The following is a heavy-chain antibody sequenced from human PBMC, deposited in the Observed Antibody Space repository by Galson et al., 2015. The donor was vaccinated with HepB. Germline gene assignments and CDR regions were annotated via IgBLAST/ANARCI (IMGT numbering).Heavy chain of an antibody. CDR3: ARERMVVPAEDYFDY. Sequence: SLRLSCAASGFTFSSYAMSWVRQAPGEGLEWVSAISGSGGSTYYADSVKGRFTISRDNSKNTLYLQMNSLRAEDTAVYYCARERMVVPAEDYFDYWGQGTLVTVSS. V-gene: IGHV3-23*01. J-gene: IGHJ4*02. D-gene: IGHD2-2*01. CDR2: ISGSGGST. CDR1: GFTFSSYA.